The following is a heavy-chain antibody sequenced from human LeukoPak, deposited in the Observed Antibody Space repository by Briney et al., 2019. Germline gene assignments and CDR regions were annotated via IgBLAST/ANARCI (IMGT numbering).Heavy chain of an antibody. J-gene: IGHJ6*03. V-gene: IGHV1-8*01. Sequence: GSVKVSCKASGYTFTSYDINWVRQATGQGLEWMGWMNPNSGNTGYAQKFQGRVTITRNTSISTAYMELSSLRSEDTAVYYRARRRYSYGDYYYYYMDVWGKGTTVTVSS. D-gene: IGHD5-18*01. CDR3: ARRRYSYGDYYYYYMDV. CDR1: GYTFTSYD. CDR2: MNPNSGNT.